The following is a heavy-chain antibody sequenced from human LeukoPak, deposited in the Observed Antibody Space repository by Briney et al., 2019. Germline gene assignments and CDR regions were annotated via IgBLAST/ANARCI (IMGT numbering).Heavy chain of an antibody. CDR3: QRITIFGVVMDFDY. J-gene: IGHJ4*02. D-gene: IGHD3-3*01. CDR1: GYAFNYYG. V-gene: IGHV1-18*01. CDR2: ISADNGNT. Sequence: ASVKVSCKASGYAFNYYGINWVRQAPRQGLEWMGWISADNGNTHYAQKFQGRVTMTTDTSTSTAHMEVRSLRSDDTAVYYCQRITIFGVVMDFDYWGQGTLVTVSS.